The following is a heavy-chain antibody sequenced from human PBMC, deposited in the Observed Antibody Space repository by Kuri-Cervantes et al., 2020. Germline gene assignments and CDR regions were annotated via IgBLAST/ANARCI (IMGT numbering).Heavy chain of an antibody. D-gene: IGHD3-10*01. Sequence: SVKVSCKASGYTFTSYDINWVRQATGQGLEWMGGIIPIFGTANYAQMSQGRVTITTDESTSTAYMELSSLRSEDTAVYYCARDMVRGVNWFDPWGQGTLVTVSS. CDR1: GYTFTSYD. V-gene: IGHV1-69*05. CDR3: ARDMVRGVNWFDP. J-gene: IGHJ5*02. CDR2: IIPIFGTA.